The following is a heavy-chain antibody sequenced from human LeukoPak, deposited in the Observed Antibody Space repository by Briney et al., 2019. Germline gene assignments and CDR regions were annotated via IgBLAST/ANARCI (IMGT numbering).Heavy chain of an antibody. V-gene: IGHV1-2*02. D-gene: IGHD3-9*01. Sequence: GGSLRLSCAASGFTFSSYGMHWVRQAPGQGLEWMGWINPNSGGTNYAQKFQGRVTMTRDTSISTAYMELSRLRSDDTAFYSSRRRHTISDAFDIWGQGTMVTVSS. CDR1: GFTFSSYG. CDR3: RRRHTISDAFDI. J-gene: IGHJ3*02. CDR2: INPNSGGT.